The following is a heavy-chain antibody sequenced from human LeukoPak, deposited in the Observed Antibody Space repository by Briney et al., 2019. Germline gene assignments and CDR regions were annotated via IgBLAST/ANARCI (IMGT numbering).Heavy chain of an antibody. Sequence: SETLSLTCTVSGGSISTYYWTWIRQPPGKGLGWIGYIFYSGSTNYNPSLKSRVTISVDPSKNQFSLSLNSVTAADTAVYYCARDRWATAFFDYWGQGTLVTVSS. CDR2: IFYSGST. CDR3: ARDRWATAFFDY. CDR1: GGSISTYY. V-gene: IGHV4-59*01. D-gene: IGHD1-1*01. J-gene: IGHJ4*02.